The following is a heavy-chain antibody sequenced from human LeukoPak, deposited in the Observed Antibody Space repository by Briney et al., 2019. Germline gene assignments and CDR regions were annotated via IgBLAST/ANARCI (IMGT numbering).Heavy chain of an antibody. CDR3: AKDARLRYPGYYMDV. CDR2: ITDSGRST. CDR1: GFTFSSYT. V-gene: IGHV3-23*01. D-gene: IGHD3-9*01. Sequence: GGSLRLSCAASGFTFSSYTMNWVRQAPGKGLEWVSAITDSGRSTYYADSVKGRFTISRDNSKNTLYLQMNSLRAEDSAVYSCAKDARLRYPGYYMDVWGKGTTVTVSS. J-gene: IGHJ6*03.